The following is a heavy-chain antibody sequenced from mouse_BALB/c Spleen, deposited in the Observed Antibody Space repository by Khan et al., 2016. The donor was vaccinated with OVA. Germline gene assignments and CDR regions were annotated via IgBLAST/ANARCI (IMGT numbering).Heavy chain of an antibody. CDR2: ISSSGST. D-gene: IGHD2-14*01. CDR3: ARSLYYSYGYALDY. Sequence: EVELVESGPGLVKPSQSLSLTCTVTGYSITSDYAWNWIRQFPGDRLEWMGYISSSGSTSYNPSLKSRSPITRDTSKNQFFLQLKSVTTEDTATYYCARSLYYSYGYALDYWGQGTSVTVSS. J-gene: IGHJ4*01. V-gene: IGHV3-2*02. CDR1: GYSITSDYA.